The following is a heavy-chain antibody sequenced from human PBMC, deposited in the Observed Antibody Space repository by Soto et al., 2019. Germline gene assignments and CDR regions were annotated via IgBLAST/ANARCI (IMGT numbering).Heavy chain of an antibody. J-gene: IGHJ4*02. V-gene: IGHV3-30*19. CDR3: VRDRYSSSPGGRLDQ. CDR1: GFIFSNYA. CDR2: IYYDVNNK. Sequence: VQLVESGGGVVQPGRSLRLSCAASGFIFSNYAMHWVRQAPGKGLEWVAVIYYDVNNKDYTDSVKGRFTISRDNSKNTLYLQMNSLRAEDTAVYYCVRDRYSSSPGGRLDQWGQGTLVPVSS. D-gene: IGHD6-6*01.